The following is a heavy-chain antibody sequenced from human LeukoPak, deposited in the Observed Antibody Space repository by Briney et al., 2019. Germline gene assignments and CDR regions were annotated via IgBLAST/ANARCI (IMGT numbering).Heavy chain of an antibody. J-gene: IGHJ3*02. CDR1: GGSISSYY. D-gene: IGHD7-27*01. CDR3: AREERDWGFAAFDI. CDR2: IYTSGST. Sequence: SETLSLTCTVSGGSISSYYWSWIRQPAGKGLEWIGRIYTSGSTNYNPSLKSRVTMSVDTSKNQFSLKLSSVTAADTAVYYCAREERDWGFAAFDIWGQGTMVTVSS. V-gene: IGHV4-4*07.